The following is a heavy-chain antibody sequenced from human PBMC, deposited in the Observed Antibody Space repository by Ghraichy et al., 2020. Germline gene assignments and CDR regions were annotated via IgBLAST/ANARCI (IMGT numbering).Heavy chain of an antibody. V-gene: IGHV1-69*06. CDR2: IIPIFGTA. D-gene: IGHD5-18*01. CDR3: ARGGDTAMVNVLFGYYYGMDG. CDR1: GGTFSSYA. J-gene: IGHJ6*02. Sequence: SVKVSCKASGGTFSSYAISWVRQAPGQGLEWMGGIIPIFGTANYAQKFQGRVTITADKSTSTAYMELSSLRSEDTAMYYCARGGDTAMVNVLFGYYYGMDGWGQGNTVTGPS.